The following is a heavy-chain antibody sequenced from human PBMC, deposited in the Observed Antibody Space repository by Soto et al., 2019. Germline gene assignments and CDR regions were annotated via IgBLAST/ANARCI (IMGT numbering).Heavy chain of an antibody. CDR3: ARDYLEYYYDSSGPSLIPSNYGMEV. J-gene: IGHJ6*02. V-gene: IGHV1-69*13. CDR2: IIPIFGTA. Sequence: SVKVSFKASGGTFSSYAISWVRQAPGQGLEWMGGIIPIFGTANYAQKFQGRVTITADESTSTAYMELSSLRSEDTAVYYCARDYLEYYYDSSGPSLIPSNYGMEVWGQGTTVTVSS. D-gene: IGHD3-22*01. CDR1: GGTFSSYA.